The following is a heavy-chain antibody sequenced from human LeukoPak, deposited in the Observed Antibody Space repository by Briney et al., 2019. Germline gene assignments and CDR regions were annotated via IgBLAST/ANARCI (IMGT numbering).Heavy chain of an antibody. Sequence: SETLSLTCTVSGVSISTYCWSWLRQPPGKGLEWIGYIYYTGSTSYNPSLKSRVTMSLDASKNQFSLELNSVPPADTAVYYCARGGNYWPQWWFDPWGRGTLVSVSS. CDR3: ARGGNYWPQWWFDP. V-gene: IGHV4-59*01. J-gene: IGHJ5*02. CDR2: IYYTGST. D-gene: IGHD1-26*01. CDR1: GVSISTYC.